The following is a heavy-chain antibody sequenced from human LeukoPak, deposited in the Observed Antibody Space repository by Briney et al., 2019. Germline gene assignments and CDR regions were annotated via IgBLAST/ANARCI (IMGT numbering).Heavy chain of an antibody. CDR3: VRESGGYCSTTSRYKGYFDY. Sequence: SGGSLRLSCAASGFTFSSYSMNWVRQAPGKGLEWVSSIVSSGSYRYYADSVKGRFTISRDNAKNSLYLQMNSLRAEDTAVYYCVRESGGYCSTTSRYKGYFDYWGKGTLVTVSS. J-gene: IGHJ4*02. D-gene: IGHD2-2*02. CDR1: GFTFSSYS. V-gene: IGHV3-21*01. CDR2: IVSSGSYR.